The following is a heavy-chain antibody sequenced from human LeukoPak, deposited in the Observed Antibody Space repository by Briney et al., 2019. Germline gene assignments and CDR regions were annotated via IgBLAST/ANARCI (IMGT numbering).Heavy chain of an antibody. Sequence: SETLSLTCAVSGGSISSGGYSWSWIRQPPGKGLEWIGYIYHSGSTYYNPSLKSRVTISVDRSKNQFSLKLSSVTAADTAVYYCARAAPGIVVVPAAIIWGQGTPVTVSS. D-gene: IGHD2-2*02. CDR2: IYHSGST. CDR3: ARAAPGIVVVPAAII. CDR1: GGSISSGGYS. J-gene: IGHJ4*02. V-gene: IGHV4-30-2*01.